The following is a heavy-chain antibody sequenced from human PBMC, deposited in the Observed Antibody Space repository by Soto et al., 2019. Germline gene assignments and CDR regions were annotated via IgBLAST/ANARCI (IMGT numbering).Heavy chain of an antibody. CDR3: ARDRSSSWPTFDY. J-gene: IGHJ4*02. D-gene: IGHD6-13*01. Sequence: SETLSLTCAVSGGSISSSNWWSWVRQPPGKGLEWIGEIYHSGSTNYNPSLKSRVTISVDKSKNQFSLKLSSVTAADTAVYYCARDRSSSWPTFDYWGQGTLVTVSS. CDR2: IYHSGST. CDR1: GGSISSSNW. V-gene: IGHV4-4*02.